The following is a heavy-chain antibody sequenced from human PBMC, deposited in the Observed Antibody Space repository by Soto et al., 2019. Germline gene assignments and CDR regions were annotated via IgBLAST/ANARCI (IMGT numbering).Heavy chain of an antibody. CDR2: IYYSGST. CDR1: GGSISSGGYY. J-gene: IGHJ5*02. CDR3: ARYCSSTSCRPFDP. Sequence: QVQLQESGPGLVKPSQTLSLTCPFSGGSISSGGYYWSWIRQHPGKGREWIGYIYYSGSTYYNPSLKSRVTISVDTSKNQFSLKLSSVTAADTAVYYCARYCSSTSCRPFDPWGQGTLVTVSS. V-gene: IGHV4-31*03. D-gene: IGHD2-2*01.